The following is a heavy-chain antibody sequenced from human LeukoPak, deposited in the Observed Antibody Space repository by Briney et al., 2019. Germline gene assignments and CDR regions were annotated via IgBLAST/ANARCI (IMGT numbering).Heavy chain of an antibody. CDR2: ISYDGSNK. CDR3: ARTTRGYCSGTSCYGGEYYFDY. D-gene: IGHD2-2*01. CDR1: GFTFSSYA. V-gene: IGHV3-30*04. J-gene: IGHJ4*02. Sequence: GGSLRLSCAASGFTFSSYAMYWVRQAPGKGLEWVAVISYDGSNKYYADSVKGRFTISRDNAKNSLYLQMNSLRAEDTAVYYCARTTRGYCSGTSCYGGEYYFDYWGQGTLVTVSS.